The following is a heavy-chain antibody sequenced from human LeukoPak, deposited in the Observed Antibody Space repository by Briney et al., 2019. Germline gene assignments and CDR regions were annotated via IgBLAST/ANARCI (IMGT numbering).Heavy chain of an antibody. D-gene: IGHD1-1*01. CDR3: ASFNWNAPGAFDI. Sequence: SVKVSRKASGGTFSSYAISWVRQAPGQGLEWMGGIIPIFGTANYAQKFQGRVTITADKSTSTAYMELSSLRSEDTAVYYCASFNWNAPGAFDIWGQGTMVTVSS. CDR2: IIPIFGTA. CDR1: GGTFSSYA. J-gene: IGHJ3*02. V-gene: IGHV1-69*06.